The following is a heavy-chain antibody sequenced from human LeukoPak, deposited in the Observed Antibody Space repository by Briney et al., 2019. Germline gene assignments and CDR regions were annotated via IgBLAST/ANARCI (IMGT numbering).Heavy chain of an antibody. CDR3: VRVKGTYFDF. CDR1: GFPSSSYS. D-gene: IGHD1-1*01. Sequence: GGSLRLSCAASGFPSSSYSMNWVRQAPGKGLEWVSYISASGSNIYYLDSVKGRFTVSRDNAMNSLFLQMDRPRAEDTAVYYCVRVKGTYFDFWGQGTLVTVSS. J-gene: IGHJ4*02. V-gene: IGHV3-48*01. CDR2: ISASGSNI.